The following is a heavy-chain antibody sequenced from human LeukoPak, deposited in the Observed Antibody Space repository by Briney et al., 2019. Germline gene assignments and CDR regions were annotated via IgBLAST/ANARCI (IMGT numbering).Heavy chain of an antibody. CDR1: GGSISSSNW. Sequence: SETLSLTCAVSGGSISSSNWWSWVRQSPGKGLEWIGEIHHSGSTNYNPSLKSQVTISVDKSKNQFSLKLSSVTAADTAVYYCARLWEDYYGAGSYSLDYWGQGTLVTVSS. CDR3: ARLWEDYYGAGSYSLDY. D-gene: IGHD3-10*01. CDR2: IHHSGST. V-gene: IGHV4-4*02. J-gene: IGHJ4*02.